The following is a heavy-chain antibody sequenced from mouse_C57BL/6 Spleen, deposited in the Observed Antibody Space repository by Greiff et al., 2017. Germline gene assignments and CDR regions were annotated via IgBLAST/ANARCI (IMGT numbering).Heavy chain of an antibody. Sequence: QVQLQQPGAELVRPGSSVKLSCKASGYTFTSYWMHWVKQRPIQGLEWIGNIDPSDSETHYNQKFKDKATLTVDKSSSTAYMQLSSLTSEDSAVYDCASTTAQATGAWFAYWGQGTLVTVSA. D-gene: IGHD3-2*02. CDR1: GYTFTSYW. V-gene: IGHV1-52*01. J-gene: IGHJ3*01. CDR2: IDPSDSET. CDR3: ASTTAQATGAWFAY.